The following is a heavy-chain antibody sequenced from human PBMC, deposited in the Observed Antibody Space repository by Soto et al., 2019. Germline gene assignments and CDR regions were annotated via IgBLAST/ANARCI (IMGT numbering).Heavy chain of an antibody. CDR3: ASTVVQHLVQGDYYYYGMDV. CDR2: ISAYNGNT. CDR1: GYTFTSYG. Sequence: ASVKVSCKASGYTFTSYGISWVRQAPGQGLEWMGWISAYNGNTNYAQKLQGRVTMTTDTSTSTAYMELRSLRSDDTAVYYCASTVVQHLVQGDYYYYGMDVWGQGTTVTVSS. J-gene: IGHJ6*02. V-gene: IGHV1-18*01. D-gene: IGHD6-13*01.